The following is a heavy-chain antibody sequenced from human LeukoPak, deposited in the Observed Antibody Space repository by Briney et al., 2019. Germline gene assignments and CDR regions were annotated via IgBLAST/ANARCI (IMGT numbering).Heavy chain of an antibody. V-gene: IGHV4-30-4*01. CDR1: GGSIGSGDYY. D-gene: IGHD6-6*01. Sequence: SQTLSLTCTVSGGSIGSGDYYWSWIRQPPGKGLEWIGYIYYSGSTYYNPSLKSRVTISVDTSTNQFSLKLSSVTAADTAVYYCARAARPAGVGHDYWGQGTLVTVSS. CDR3: ARAARPAGVGHDY. J-gene: IGHJ4*02. CDR2: IYYSGST.